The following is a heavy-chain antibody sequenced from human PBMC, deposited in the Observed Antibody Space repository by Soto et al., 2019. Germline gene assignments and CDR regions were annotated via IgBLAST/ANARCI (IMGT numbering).Heavy chain of an antibody. CDR1: GGSTSSYY. D-gene: IGHD5-18*01. J-gene: IGHJ6*02. CDR2: IYYSGST. Sequence: PSETLSLTCTVSGGSTSSYYWSWIRQPPGKGLEWIGYIYYSGSTNYNPYLKSRVTISVDTSKNQFSLKLSSVTAADTAVYYCARGVDTAMVPLYYYYGMDVWGQGTTVTVSS. V-gene: IGHV4-59*01. CDR3: ARGVDTAMVPLYYYYGMDV.